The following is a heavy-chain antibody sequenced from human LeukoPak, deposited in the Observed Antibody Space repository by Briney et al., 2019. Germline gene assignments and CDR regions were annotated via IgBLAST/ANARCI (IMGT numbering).Heavy chain of an antibody. V-gene: IGHV4-34*01. Sequence: SETLSLTCAVYGGSFSDYYWSWIRQPPGKGLEWIGEINHSGSTNYNPSLKSRVTISVDTSKNRFSLKLSSVTAADTAVYYCARMGPAAAGIIDWGQGTLVTVSS. J-gene: IGHJ4*02. D-gene: IGHD6-13*01. CDR1: GGSFSDYY. CDR2: INHSGST. CDR3: ARMGPAAAGIID.